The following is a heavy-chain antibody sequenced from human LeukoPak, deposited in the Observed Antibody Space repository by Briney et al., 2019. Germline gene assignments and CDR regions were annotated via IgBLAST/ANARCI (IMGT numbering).Heavy chain of an antibody. CDR2: ISGSGGST. V-gene: IGHV3-23*01. J-gene: IGHJ4*02. CDR3: AKVLLEWLLPEFDY. D-gene: IGHD3-3*01. Sequence: GRSLRLSCAASGFTFSSYAMSWVRQAPGKGLEWVSAISGSGGSTYYADSVKGRFTISRDNSKNTLYPQMNSLRAEDTAVYYCAKVLLEWLLPEFDYWGQGTLVTVSS. CDR1: GFTFSSYA.